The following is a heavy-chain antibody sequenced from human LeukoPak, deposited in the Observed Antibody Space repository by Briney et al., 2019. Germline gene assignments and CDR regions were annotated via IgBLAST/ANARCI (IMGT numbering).Heavy chain of an antibody. CDR2: IKSKTDGGTT. CDR1: GFTFSNAW. V-gene: IGHV3-15*01. D-gene: IGHD3-16*01. J-gene: IGHJ4*02. CDR3: TSYVFQSAYRGIGLRNAH. Sequence: PGGSLRLSCAASGFTFSNAWMSWVRQAPGKGLEWVGRIKSKTDGGTTDYAAPVKGRFTISREDSKNTLYLQMNSLKTEDTAVYYCTSYVFQSAYRGIGLRNAHWGQGTLVTVSS.